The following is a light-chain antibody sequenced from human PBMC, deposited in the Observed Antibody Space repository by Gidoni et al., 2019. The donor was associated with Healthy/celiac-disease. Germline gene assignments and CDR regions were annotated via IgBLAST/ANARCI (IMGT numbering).Light chain of an antibody. CDR1: SSNIGAGYD. CDR2: GNS. CDR3: QSYDSSLSGSV. V-gene: IGLV1-40*01. Sequence: VLTQPPSVSGAPGQRVTISCTGSSSNIGAGYDVHWYQQLPGTAPKLLIYGNSNRPSGVPDRFSGSKSGTSASLAITGLQAEDEADYYCQSYDSSLSGSVFGGWTKLTVL. J-gene: IGLJ3*02.